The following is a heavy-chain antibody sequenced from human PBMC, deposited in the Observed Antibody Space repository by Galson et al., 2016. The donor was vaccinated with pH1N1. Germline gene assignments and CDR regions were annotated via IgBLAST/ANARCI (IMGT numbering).Heavy chain of an antibody. CDR2: IRFAGDGQ. CDR3: ARDESGYGDSFPDVFDI. V-gene: IGHV3-33*01. Sequence: SLRLSCAGSRFTLSSYGIHRVRQAPGKGLEWVAFIRFAGDGQIYTDSVKGRFTISRDSSMTTVHLQMISVTVQDTAVYFCARDESGYGDSFPDVFDIWGQGTMVTVSS. J-gene: IGHJ3*02. D-gene: IGHD4-17*01. CDR1: RFTLSSYG.